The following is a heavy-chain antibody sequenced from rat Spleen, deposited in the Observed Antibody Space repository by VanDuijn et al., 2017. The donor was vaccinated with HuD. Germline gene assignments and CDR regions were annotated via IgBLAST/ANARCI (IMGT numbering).Heavy chain of an antibody. CDR3: ARHNSGYGVMDA. CDR1: GFTFSDYN. V-gene: IGHV5-7*01. D-gene: IGHD4-3*01. J-gene: IGHJ4*01. CDR2: ISYDGSST. Sequence: EVRLVETGGGLVQPGSPLKLSCAASGFTFSDYNMAWVRQAPKKGLEWVTTISYDGSSTYYRDSVKGRFTISRDNAKSTLYLQMDSLRSEDTATYYCARHNSGYGVMDAWGQGASVTVSS.